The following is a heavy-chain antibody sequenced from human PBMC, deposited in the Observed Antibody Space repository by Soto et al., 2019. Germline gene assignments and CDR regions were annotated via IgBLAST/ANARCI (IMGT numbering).Heavy chain of an antibody. CDR2: IIPIFGTA. CDR3: ASAPYGGYCSGGSCYAPDDY. J-gene: IGHJ4*02. CDR1: GGTFSSYA. D-gene: IGHD2-15*01. V-gene: IGHV1-69*12. Sequence: QVQLVQSGAEVKKPGSSVKVSCKASGGTFSSYAISWVRQAPGQGLEWMGGIIPIFGTANYAQKFQGRVTSTEDESTSTAYMELSSLRSEETAVYYWASAPYGGYCSGGSCYAPDDYWGQGTLVTVSS.